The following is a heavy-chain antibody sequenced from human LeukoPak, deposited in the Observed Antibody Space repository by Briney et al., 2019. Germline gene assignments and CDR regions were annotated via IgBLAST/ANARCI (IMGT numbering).Heavy chain of an antibody. CDR2: IYHSGGT. CDR1: GYSISSGYY. Sequence: SETLSLTCAVSGYSISSGYYWGWIRQPPGKGLEWIGSIYHSGGTYYNPSLKSRVTISVDTSKNQFSLKLSSVTAADTAVYYCARLGYYDSSGYYPRSYFDYWGQGTLITVFS. J-gene: IGHJ4*02. CDR3: ARLGYYDSSGYYPRSYFDY. D-gene: IGHD3-22*01. V-gene: IGHV4-38-2*01.